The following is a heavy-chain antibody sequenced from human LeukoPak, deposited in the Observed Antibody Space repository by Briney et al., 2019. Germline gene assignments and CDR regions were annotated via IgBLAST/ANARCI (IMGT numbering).Heavy chain of an antibody. CDR3: ARDAPQVPAAGVLAS. CDR2: MYSGGDT. V-gene: IGHV3-53*01. Sequence: GGSLRLSCAASGFTVSDNYMSWVRQAPGKGLEWVSVMYSGGDTYYANSVKGRFTFSRDISKNTLYLQMNGLRTEDTAMYYCARDAPQVPAAGVLASWGQGTLVTVSS. J-gene: IGHJ5*02. D-gene: IGHD6-13*01. CDR1: GFTVSDNY.